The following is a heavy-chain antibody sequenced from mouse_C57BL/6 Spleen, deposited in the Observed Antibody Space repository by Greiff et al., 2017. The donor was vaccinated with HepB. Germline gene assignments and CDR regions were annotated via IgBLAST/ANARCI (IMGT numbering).Heavy chain of an antibody. J-gene: IGHJ3*01. CDR3: AREYDTFAY. Sequence: EVQVVESGGGLVKPGGSLKLSCAASGFTFSSYAMSWVRQTPEKRLEWVATISDGGSYTYYPDNVKGRFTISRDNAKNNLYLQMSHLKSEDTAMYYCAREYDTFAYWGQGTLVTVSA. CDR2: ISDGGSYT. CDR1: GFTFSSYA. D-gene: IGHD2-10*02. V-gene: IGHV5-4*01.